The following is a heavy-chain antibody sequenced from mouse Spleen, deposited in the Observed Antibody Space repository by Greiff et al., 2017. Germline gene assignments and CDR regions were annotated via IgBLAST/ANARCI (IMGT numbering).Heavy chain of an antibody. J-gene: IGHJ4*01. CDR1: GYSITSGYY. V-gene: IGHV3-6*01. CDR2: ISYDGSN. D-gene: IGHD3-1*01. CDR3: ARDREDYYAMDY. Sequence: EVKLQESGPGLVKHSQSLSLTCSVTGYSITSGYYWNWIRQFPGNKLEWMGYISYDGSNNYNPSLKNRISITRDTSKNQFFLKLNSVTTEDTATYYCARDREDYYAMDYWGQGTSVTVSS.